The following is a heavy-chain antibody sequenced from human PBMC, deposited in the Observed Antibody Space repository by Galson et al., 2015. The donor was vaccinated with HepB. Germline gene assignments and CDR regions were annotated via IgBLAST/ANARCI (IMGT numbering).Heavy chain of an antibody. CDR1: GYTFTSYY. J-gene: IGHJ5*02. V-gene: IGHV1-46*01. CDR2: INPSGGST. Sequence: SVKVSCKASGYTFTSYYMHWVRQAPGQGLEWMGIINPSGGSTSYAQKFQGRVTMTRDTSTSTVYMELSSLRSEDTAVYYCARDHCTNGVCYDWFDPWGQGTLVTVSS. D-gene: IGHD2-8*01. CDR3: ARDHCTNGVCYDWFDP.